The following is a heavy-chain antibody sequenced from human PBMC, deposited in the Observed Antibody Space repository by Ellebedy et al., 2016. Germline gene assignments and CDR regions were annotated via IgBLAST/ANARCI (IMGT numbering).Heavy chain of an antibody. CDR1: GFTFSSYG. V-gene: IGHV3-30*18. CDR2: VSYDESNK. CDR3: AKVSKQMVIPDY. J-gene: IGHJ4*02. D-gene: IGHD6-13*01. Sequence: GGSLRLSCAVSGFTFSSYGMHWVRQAPGKGLEWVAIVSYDESNKYYADSVKGRFTISRDNSKNTVFLQMNSLRAEDTAVYYCAKVSKQMVIPDYWGQGTLVTVSS.